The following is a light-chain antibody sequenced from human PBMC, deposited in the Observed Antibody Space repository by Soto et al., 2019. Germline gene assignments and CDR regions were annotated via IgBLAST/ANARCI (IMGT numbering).Light chain of an antibody. CDR3: QQYGSSVFT. CDR1: QSVDSSY. Sequence: EIVLTQSPGTLSLSPGERATLSCRASQSVDSSYLAWYQQKPGQAPRLLMYGASSRVTGTPDRFSGSGSGTDFTLTISRLEPEDFAMYYCQQYGSSVFTFGQGTKLEIK. CDR2: GAS. J-gene: IGKJ2*01. V-gene: IGKV3-20*01.